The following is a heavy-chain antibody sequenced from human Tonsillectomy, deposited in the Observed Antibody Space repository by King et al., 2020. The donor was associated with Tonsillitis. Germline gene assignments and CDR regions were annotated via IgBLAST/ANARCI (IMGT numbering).Heavy chain of an antibody. CDR1: GGSISSGGYY. D-gene: IGHD1-1*01. J-gene: IGHJ4*02. Sequence: MQLQESGPGLVKPSQTLSLTCTVSGGSISSGGYYWSWIRQHPGKGLEWIGYIYYSGSTYYNPSPKSRVTISVYTSKNQFSLKLSSVTAADTAGYYCAGEVPREGTSDSWGQGTLVTVSS. CDR3: AGEVPREGTSDS. V-gene: IGHV4-31*03. CDR2: IYYSGST.